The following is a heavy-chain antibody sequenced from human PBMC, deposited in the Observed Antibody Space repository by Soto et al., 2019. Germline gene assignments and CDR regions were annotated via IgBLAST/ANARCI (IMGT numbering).Heavy chain of an antibody. CDR2: IYYSGST. Sequence: QLQLQESGPGLVKPSETLSLTCTVSGGSISSSSYYWGWIRQPPGKGLEWIGSIYYSGSTYYNPSLKSRVTLSVDTSKNQFSLKLSSVTAADTAVYYCARHETDYGDYFFGRRPVLPGGMDVWGQGTTVTVSS. CDR1: GGSISSSSYY. CDR3: ARHETDYGDYFFGRRPVLPGGMDV. V-gene: IGHV4-39*01. J-gene: IGHJ6*02. D-gene: IGHD4-17*01.